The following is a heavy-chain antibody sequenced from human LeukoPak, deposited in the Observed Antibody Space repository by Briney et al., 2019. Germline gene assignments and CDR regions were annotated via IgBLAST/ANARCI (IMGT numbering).Heavy chain of an antibody. J-gene: IGHJ4*02. Sequence: GGSLRLSCAASGFTFSSYATSWVRQAPGKGLEWVSAISGSGGSTYYADSVKGRFTISRDNSKYTLYLQMNSLRAEDTAVYYCAKAGGWDYDILTGYYISPHFDYWGQGTLVTVSS. CDR1: GFTFSSYA. CDR3: AKAGGWDYDILTGYYISPHFDY. V-gene: IGHV3-23*01. CDR2: ISGSGGST. D-gene: IGHD3-9*01.